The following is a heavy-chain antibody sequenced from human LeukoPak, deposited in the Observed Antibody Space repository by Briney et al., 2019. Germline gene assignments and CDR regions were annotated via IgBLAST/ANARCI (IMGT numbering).Heavy chain of an antibody. CDR3: AREGRYCSGGSCYSDAFDI. Sequence: GGSLRLSCAASGFTFSSYAMSWVRQAPGKGLEWVSAISGSGGSTYYADSVKGRFTISRDNSKNTLYLQMNSLRAGDTAVYYCAREGRYCSGGSCYSDAFDIWGQGTMVTVSS. D-gene: IGHD2-15*01. CDR2: ISGSGGST. J-gene: IGHJ3*02. CDR1: GFTFSSYA. V-gene: IGHV3-23*01.